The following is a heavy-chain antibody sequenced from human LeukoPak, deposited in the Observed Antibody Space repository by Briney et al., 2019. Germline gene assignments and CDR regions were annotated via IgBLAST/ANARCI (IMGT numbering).Heavy chain of an antibody. CDR1: GYSFTSYW. CDR2: IYPGDSDT. V-gene: IGHV5-51*01. Sequence: GESLKISCQGSGYSFTSYWIGWVRQMPGKGLEWMGIIYPGDSDTRYSPSFQGQVTISADKSVSTAYLQWSSLKASDTAMYYCARHHYDLGSYDLKFDPWGQGTLVTVSS. J-gene: IGHJ5*02. CDR3: ARHHYDLGSYDLKFDP. D-gene: IGHD3-10*01.